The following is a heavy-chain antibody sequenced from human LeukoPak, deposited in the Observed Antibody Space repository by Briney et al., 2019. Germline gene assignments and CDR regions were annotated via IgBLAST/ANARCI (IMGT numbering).Heavy chain of an antibody. CDR2: IYYSGST. Sequence: KPSETVSLTCIVTGGSIRSSSYYWGWIRQPPGKGLEWIGSIYYSGSTYYNPSLKSRVTISVDTSTNQFSLKLSSVTAADTAVYYCASQPYYDILTGYSHFDYWGQGTLVTVSS. CDR3: ASQPYYDILTGYSHFDY. CDR1: GGSIRSSSYY. D-gene: IGHD3-9*01. V-gene: IGHV4-39*01. J-gene: IGHJ4*02.